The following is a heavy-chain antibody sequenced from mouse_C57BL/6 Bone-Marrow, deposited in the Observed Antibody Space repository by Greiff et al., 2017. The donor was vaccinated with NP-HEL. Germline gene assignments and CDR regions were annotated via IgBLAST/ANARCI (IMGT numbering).Heavy chain of an antibody. CDR3: ARESRGPLDY. CDR1: GFTFSDYY. V-gene: IGHV5-16*01. CDR2: INYDGSST. Sequence: EVMLVESEGGLVQPGSSMKLSCTASGFTFSDYYMAWVRQVPEKGLEWVANINYDGSSTYYLDSLKSRFIISRDNAKNILYLQMSSLKSEDTATYYCARESRGPLDYWGQGTTLTVSS. J-gene: IGHJ2*01.